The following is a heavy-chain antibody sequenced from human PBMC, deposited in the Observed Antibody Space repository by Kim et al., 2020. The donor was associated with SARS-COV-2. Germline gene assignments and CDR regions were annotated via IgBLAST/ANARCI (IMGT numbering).Heavy chain of an antibody. J-gene: IGHJ1*01. Sequence: DAVKDRFTISRDNSKNTLSLQMNSLRAEDTATYYCAQDPHESSGYYGFHHHWGQGTLVTVSS. D-gene: IGHD3-22*01. CDR3: AQDPHESSGYYGFHHH. V-gene: IGHV3-23*01.